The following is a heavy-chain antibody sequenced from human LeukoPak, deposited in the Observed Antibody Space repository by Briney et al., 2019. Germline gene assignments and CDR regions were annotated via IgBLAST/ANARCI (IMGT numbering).Heavy chain of an antibody. J-gene: IGHJ4*02. CDR2: ISGSGGST. CDR1: GFTFSSYA. V-gene: IGHV3-23*01. D-gene: IGHD6-6*01. Sequence: GGSLRLSCAASGFTFSSYAMSWVRQAPGKGLEWVSAISGSGGSTYYADSVKGRFTISRDNSKNTLYLQMNSLRAEDTAVYYCAKGEYSSSRFYYFDYWGQGTLVTVSS. CDR3: AKGEYSSSRFYYFDY.